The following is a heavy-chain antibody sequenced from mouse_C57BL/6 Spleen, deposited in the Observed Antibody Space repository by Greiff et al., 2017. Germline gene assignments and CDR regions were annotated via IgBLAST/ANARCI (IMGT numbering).Heavy chain of an antibody. CDR3: AKSEDYYGSRGYFDY. Sequence: EVMLVESGGGLVKPGGSLKLSCAASGFTFSSYAMSWVRQTPEKRLEWVATISDGGSYTYYPDNVKGRFTISRDNAKNNLYLQMSHLKSEDTAMYYCAKSEDYYGSRGYFDYWGQGTTLTVSS. CDR2: ISDGGSYT. CDR1: GFTFSSYA. V-gene: IGHV5-4*03. D-gene: IGHD1-1*01. J-gene: IGHJ2*01.